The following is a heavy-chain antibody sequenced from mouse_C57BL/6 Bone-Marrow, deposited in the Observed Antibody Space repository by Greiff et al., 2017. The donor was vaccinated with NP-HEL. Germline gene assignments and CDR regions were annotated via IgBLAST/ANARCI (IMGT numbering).Heavy chain of an antibody. CDR2: IRLKSDNYAT. Sequence: DVQLQESGGGLVQPGGSMKLSCVASGFTFSNYWMNWVRQSPEKGLEWVAQIRLKSDNYATHYAESGKGRFTISSDDSKSSVYLQMNNLRAEDSGIYYCTGEVLITTERFAYWGQGTLVTVSA. D-gene: IGHD1-1*01. J-gene: IGHJ3*01. CDR3: TGEVLITTERFAY. V-gene: IGHV6-3*01. CDR1: GFTFSNYW.